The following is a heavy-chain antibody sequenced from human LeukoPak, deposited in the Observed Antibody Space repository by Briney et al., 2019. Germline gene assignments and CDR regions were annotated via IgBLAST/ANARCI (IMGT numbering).Heavy chain of an antibody. Sequence: PTETLSLTCAINGGSFSGYYVTWIRQAPGKGLEWIGEINPRGSTIDNPSLKSRVTISLDTSKNQFSLKLSSVTAADTAVYYCARDGTAAGLYFDLWGQGTLVTVSS. J-gene: IGHJ4*01. CDR3: ARDGTAAGLYFDL. D-gene: IGHD6-13*01. CDR1: GGSFSGYY. CDR2: INPRGST. V-gene: IGHV4-34*01.